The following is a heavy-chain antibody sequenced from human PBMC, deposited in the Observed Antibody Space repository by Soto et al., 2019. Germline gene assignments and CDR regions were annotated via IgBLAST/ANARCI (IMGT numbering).Heavy chain of an antibody. V-gene: IGHV4-39*01. CDR1: GGSISSSSYY. J-gene: IGHJ6*02. D-gene: IGHD3-22*01. Sequence: PSETLSLTCTVSGGSISSSSYYWGWIRQPPGKGLEWIGSIYYSGSTYYNPSLKSRVTISVDTSKNQFSLKLSSVTAADTAVYYCARHTHYYDSSGLWRRGYYYYGMDVWGQGTTVTVSS. CDR2: IYYSGST. CDR3: ARHTHYYDSSGLWRRGYYYYGMDV.